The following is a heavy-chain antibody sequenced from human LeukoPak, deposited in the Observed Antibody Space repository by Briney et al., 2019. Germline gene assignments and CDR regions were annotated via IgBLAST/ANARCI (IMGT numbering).Heavy chain of an antibody. J-gene: IGHJ4*02. V-gene: IGHV4-59*10. CDR3: ARGRYSSSWSPYYFDY. CDR2: IYTSGST. CDR1: GGSFSGYY. Sequence: SETLSLTCAVYGGSFSGYYWSWIRQPAGKGLEWIGRIYTSGSTNYNPSLKSRVTMSVDTSKNQFSLKLSSVTAADTAVYYCARGRYSSSWSPYYFDYWGQGTLVTVSS. D-gene: IGHD6-13*01.